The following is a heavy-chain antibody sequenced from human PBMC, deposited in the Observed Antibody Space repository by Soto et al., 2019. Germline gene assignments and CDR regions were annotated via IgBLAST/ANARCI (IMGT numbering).Heavy chain of an antibody. D-gene: IGHD6-13*01. J-gene: IGHJ4*02. CDR1: GGSIGSGGYY. Sequence: SETLSLTCTVSGGSIGSGGYYWSWIRQHPGKGLEWIGYIYYSGSTYYNPSLKSRVTISVDTSKNQFSLKLSSVTAADTAVYYCATPHPYSSSWSTFDYWGQGTLVTVSS. CDR3: ATPHPYSSSWSTFDY. CDR2: IYYSGST. V-gene: IGHV4-31*03.